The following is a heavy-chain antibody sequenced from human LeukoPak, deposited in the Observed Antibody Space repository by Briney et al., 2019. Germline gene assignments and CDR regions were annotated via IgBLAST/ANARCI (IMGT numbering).Heavy chain of an antibody. D-gene: IGHD1-20*01. J-gene: IGHJ4*02. CDR2: ISVYNGNT. V-gene: IGHV1-18*01. CDR1: GYTFSSYG. Sequence: ASVKVSCKASGYTFSSYGISWVRQAPGQGLEWMGWISVYNGNTKYAEKVQGRVTMSTDTSTSTAYMEVRSLRSDDTAVYYCARENNWKSLDYWGQGTLVIVSS. CDR3: ARENNWKSLDY.